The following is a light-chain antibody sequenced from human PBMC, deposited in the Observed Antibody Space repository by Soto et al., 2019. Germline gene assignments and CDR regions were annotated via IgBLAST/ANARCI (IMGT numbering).Light chain of an antibody. CDR3: QQHHNWPWT. V-gene: IGKV3-15*01. J-gene: IGKJ1*01. CDR2: GAS. Sequence: ETVLTQSPATLSLSPGETATLSCRASQRVTNNLAWYQWKLGQPPRLLIYGASTRATGIPVRFRGSGSGTEFTLTISSLQSEDSAVYYCQQHHNWPWTVGQGTRVELK. CDR1: QRVTNN.